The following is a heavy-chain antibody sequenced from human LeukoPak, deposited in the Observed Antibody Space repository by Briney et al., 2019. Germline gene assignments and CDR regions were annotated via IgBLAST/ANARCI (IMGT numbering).Heavy chain of an antibody. CDR3: ARDTNRCSGGSCFPDY. V-gene: IGHV3-48*04. CDR2: ISSSSSTI. J-gene: IGHJ4*02. CDR1: GFTFSSYS. D-gene: IGHD2-15*01. Sequence: GGSLRLSCAASGFTFSSYSMNWVRQAPGKGLEWVSYISSSSSTIYYADSVKGRFTISRDNAKNSLYLQMNSLRAEDTAVYYCARDTNRCSGGSCFPDYWGQGTLVTISS.